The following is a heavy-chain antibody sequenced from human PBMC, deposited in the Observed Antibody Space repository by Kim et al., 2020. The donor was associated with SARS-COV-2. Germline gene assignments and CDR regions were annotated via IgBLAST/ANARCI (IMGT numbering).Heavy chain of an antibody. Sequence: GGSLRLSCAASGFTFSSYSMNWVRQAPGKGLEWVSSISSSSSYIYYADSVKGRFTISRDNAMNSLYLQMNSLRAEDTAVYYCAREKDSSPFYAFGLSKTAESWSDPWGQGTLVTVSS. D-gene: IGHD6-13*01. CDR2: ISSSSSYI. CDR3: AREKDSSPFYAFGLSKTAESWSDP. V-gene: IGHV3-21*01. CDR1: GFTFSSYS. J-gene: IGHJ5*02.